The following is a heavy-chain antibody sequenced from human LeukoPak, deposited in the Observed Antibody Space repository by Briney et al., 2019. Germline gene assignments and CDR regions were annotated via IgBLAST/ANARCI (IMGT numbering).Heavy chain of an antibody. CDR1: GGSFSGYY. D-gene: IGHD3-3*02. V-gene: IGHV4-34*01. CDR2: INHSGST. CDR3: ASRRITIPRLIRFDY. Sequence: PSETLSLTCAAYGGSFSGYYWSWIRQPPGKGLEWIGEINHSGSTNYNPSLKSRVTISVDTSKNQFSLKLSSVTAADTAVYYCASRRITIPRLIRFDYWGQGTLVTVSS. J-gene: IGHJ4*02.